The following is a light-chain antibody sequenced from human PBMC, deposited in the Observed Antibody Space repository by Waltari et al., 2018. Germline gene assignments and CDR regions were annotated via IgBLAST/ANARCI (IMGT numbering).Light chain of an antibody. CDR3: MQGTLWPRS. CDR1: RSLVYSDGNTY. Sequence: DAVLTQSPLSLPVTLGQSASLSCTSGRSLVYSDGNTYLSWFQQRPGQSPRRLIYQVSNRDSGVPDRFSGFGSGTNFTQKIVRVEAEDVGVYYCMQGTLWPRSFGQGTKVEIK. V-gene: IGKV2-30*01. CDR2: QVS. J-gene: IGKJ1*01.